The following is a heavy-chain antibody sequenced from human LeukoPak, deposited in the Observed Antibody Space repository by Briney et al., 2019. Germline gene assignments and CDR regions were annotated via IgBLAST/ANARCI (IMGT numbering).Heavy chain of an antibody. J-gene: IGHJ4*02. CDR1: GFTFSSYA. V-gene: IGHV3-23*01. D-gene: IGHD3-10*01. CDR2: ISGSGGST. CDR3: AKVDYYYGSGSYSFDY. Sequence: AGGSLRLSCVASGFTFSSYAMSWVRQAPGKGLEWVSAISGSGGSTYYADSVKGRFTISRDNSKNTLYLQMNSLRAEDTAVYYCAKVDYYYGSGSYSFDYWGQGTLVTVSS.